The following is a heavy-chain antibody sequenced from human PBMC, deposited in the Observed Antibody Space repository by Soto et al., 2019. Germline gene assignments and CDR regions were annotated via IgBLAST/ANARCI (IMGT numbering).Heavy chain of an antibody. V-gene: IGHV1-18*01. Sequence: ASVKVSCKASGYTFTSYGISWVRQAPGQGLEWMGWFNLSDVNRNFAQKFEDRVTMPTATSTNTVFLELRSLNFDDTAIYYCARDRLRGYDSSGFYSWGQGTMVTVS. CDR2: FNLSDVNR. CDR3: ARDRLRGYDSSGFYS. CDR1: GYTFTSYG. J-gene: IGHJ4*02. D-gene: IGHD3-22*01.